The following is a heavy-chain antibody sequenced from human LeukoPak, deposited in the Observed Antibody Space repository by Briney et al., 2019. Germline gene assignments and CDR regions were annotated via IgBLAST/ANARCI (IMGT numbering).Heavy chain of an antibody. CDR3: ARESEEAFDY. J-gene: IGHJ4*02. V-gene: IGHV3-23*01. CDR1: GFTLSSYA. CDR2: ISVSGNT. Sequence: GGSLRLSCAASGFTLSSYAMSWVRQGPGKGLEWVSAISVSGNTYHADSVKGRFTISRDSYKNTLYLQMNSLRAEDTAVYYCARESEEAFDYWGQGTLVTVSS.